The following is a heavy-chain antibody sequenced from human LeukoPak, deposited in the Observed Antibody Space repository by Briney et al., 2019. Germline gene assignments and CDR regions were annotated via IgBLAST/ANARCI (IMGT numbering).Heavy chain of an antibody. CDR2: IQTDVSKT. Sequence: PRGSLTLSSALSGFTFSIYSIRCVRPAEREGLGRVSRIQTDVSKTSYADSGKGRCTISRDNATHTLYRQRNCVRTENPAVYYWARSDYYDTWGQGTLVTVSS. CDR1: GFTFSIYS. V-gene: IGHV3-74*01. CDR3: ARSDYYDT. D-gene: IGHD3-22*01. J-gene: IGHJ5*02.